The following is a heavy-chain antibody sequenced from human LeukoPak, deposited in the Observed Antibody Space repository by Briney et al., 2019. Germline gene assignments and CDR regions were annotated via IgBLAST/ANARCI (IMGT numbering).Heavy chain of an antibody. V-gene: IGHV4-34*01. D-gene: IGHD6-13*01. CDR3: ATIARGYSRSWFIRYSYGMDV. Sequence: SETLSLTPAVYGGSFSGYYWSWIRQPPGKGLERILEINHSGNTNYNPSLKRLVTISVDTSKNQFSRMPSSVTDADTAVYYCATIARGYSRSWFIRYSYGMDVWGQGSTVTVYS. CDR2: INHSGNT. J-gene: IGHJ6*02. CDR1: GGSFSGYY.